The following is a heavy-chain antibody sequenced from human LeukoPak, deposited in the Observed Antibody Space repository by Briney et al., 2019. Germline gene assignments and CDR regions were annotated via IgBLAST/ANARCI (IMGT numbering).Heavy chain of an antibody. CDR1: GFTFSSYG. CDR3: ASYVTTTFSYYYYMDV. Sequence: GGSLRLSCAASGFTFSSYGMHWVRQAPGKGLEWVAFVRYDGSNKYYADSVKGRFTISRDNPKNTLYLQMNSLRAEDTAVYYCASYVTTTFSYYYYMDVWGKGTTVTVSS. CDR2: VRYDGSNK. J-gene: IGHJ6*03. V-gene: IGHV3-30*02. D-gene: IGHD4-11*01.